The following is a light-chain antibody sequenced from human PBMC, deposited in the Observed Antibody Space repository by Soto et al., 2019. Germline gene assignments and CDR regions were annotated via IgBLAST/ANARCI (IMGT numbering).Light chain of an antibody. CDR3: QQYNAYPWT. Sequence: DIQMTQSPSTLSASVGDRVTITCRASQSINNWLAWYQQKPGKAPKLLIYDASSLESGVPSRFSGSGSGTEFTLTISSLQPDDFATFYCQQYNAYPWTFGQGTPVDIK. V-gene: IGKV1-5*01. CDR1: QSINNW. CDR2: DAS. J-gene: IGKJ1*01.